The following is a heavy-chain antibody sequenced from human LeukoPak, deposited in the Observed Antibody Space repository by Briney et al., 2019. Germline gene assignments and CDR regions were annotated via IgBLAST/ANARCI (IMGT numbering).Heavy chain of an antibody. D-gene: IGHD5-12*01. CDR3: ARDLAWGSGYDLDY. CDR2: TNPISGDT. V-gene: IGHV1-2*02. CDR1: GYTFIDSF. Sequence: ASVNVSCKASGYTFIDSFMHWVRQAPAQGPEGMGWTNPISGDTNYAQKFQGRLTLTRDTSISTAYMELTRLRFDDTAMYYCARDLAWGSGYDLDYWGLGTLVIVSS. J-gene: IGHJ4*01.